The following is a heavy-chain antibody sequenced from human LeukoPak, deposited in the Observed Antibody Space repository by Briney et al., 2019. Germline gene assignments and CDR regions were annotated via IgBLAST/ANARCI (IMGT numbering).Heavy chain of an antibody. Sequence: ASVKVSCKASGYTFTSYDINWVRQAAGQGLEWMGWMNPNSGNTGYAQKFQGRVTMTRNTSISTAYMELSSLRSEDTAVYYCASGIVGAWYYFDYWGQGTLVTVSS. CDR3: ASGIVGAWYYFDY. CDR1: GYTFTSYD. J-gene: IGHJ4*02. D-gene: IGHD1-26*01. V-gene: IGHV1-8*01. CDR2: MNPNSGNT.